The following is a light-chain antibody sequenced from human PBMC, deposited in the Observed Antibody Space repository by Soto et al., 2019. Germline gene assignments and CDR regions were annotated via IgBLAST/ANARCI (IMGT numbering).Light chain of an antibody. CDR3: QQANRCPLT. Sequence: DIQMTQSPSSVSASVGDRVTITGRASQGISSWLAWYQQKPGKAPKLLIYSASTLQSGVLSRFSGSGSVTDFTLTISSLQPENFATYYCQQANRCPLTFGGGTKVEIK. J-gene: IGKJ4*01. CDR2: SAS. CDR1: QGISSW. V-gene: IGKV1D-12*01.